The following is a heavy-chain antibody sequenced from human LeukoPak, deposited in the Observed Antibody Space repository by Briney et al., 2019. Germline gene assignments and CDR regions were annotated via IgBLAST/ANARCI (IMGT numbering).Heavy chain of an antibody. CDR3: ARDLKYYDSSGFDY. CDR2: ISTSGSYI. J-gene: IGHJ4*02. Sequence: GGSLRLSCAASGFTFSSYSMNWVRQAPGKGLEWVSSISTSGSYIYYADSVKGRFTISRDNGKNSLSLQMSSLRAEDTAVYYCARDLKYYDSSGFDYWGLGTLVTVSS. V-gene: IGHV3-21*01. D-gene: IGHD3-22*01. CDR1: GFTFSSYS.